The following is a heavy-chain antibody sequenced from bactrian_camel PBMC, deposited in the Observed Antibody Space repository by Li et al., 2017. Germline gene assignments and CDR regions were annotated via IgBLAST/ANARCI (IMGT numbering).Heavy chain of an antibody. D-gene: IGHD1*01. CDR1: GYTHVYTKWT. CDR3: AASDRRAVCRKNEYSL. CDR2: VTSEGRT. V-gene: IGHV3S53*01. J-gene: IGHJ4*01. Sequence: HVQLVESGGGSVEIGGSLTLSCTASGYTHVYTKWTLAWFRQAPGREREGIASVTSEGRTNYADSVQGRFSISQDNDKSTLLLQMNDLKPEDTAMYYCAASDRRAVCRKNEYSLWGQGTQVTVS.